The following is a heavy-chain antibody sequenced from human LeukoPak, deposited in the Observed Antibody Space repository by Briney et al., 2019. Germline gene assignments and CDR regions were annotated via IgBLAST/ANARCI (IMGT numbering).Heavy chain of an antibody. D-gene: IGHD6-19*01. Sequence: GGSLRLSCAASGFTFSSYWMTWVRQAPGKGLEWVANIKQDGSERNYVDSVKGRFTISRDNAKNSLYLRMNTLRDEDTAVYYCATGAGCGYWGQGTLVTVSS. CDR1: GFTFSSYW. CDR2: IKQDGSER. V-gene: IGHV3-7*03. CDR3: ATGAGCGY. J-gene: IGHJ4*02.